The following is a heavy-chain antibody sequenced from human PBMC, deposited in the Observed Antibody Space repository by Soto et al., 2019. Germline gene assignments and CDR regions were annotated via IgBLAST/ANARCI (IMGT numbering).Heavy chain of an antibody. CDR1: GYTFTGYY. CDR2: INPNSGGT. Sequence: ASVKVSCKASGYTFTGYYMHWVRQAPGQGLEWMGWINPNSGGTNYAQKFQGWVTMTRDTSISTAYMELSRLRSDDTAVYYCARSPLEQSGYSNWFDPWGQGTLVTVSS. J-gene: IGHJ5*02. V-gene: IGHV1-2*04. D-gene: IGHD3-3*01. CDR3: ARSPLEQSGYSNWFDP.